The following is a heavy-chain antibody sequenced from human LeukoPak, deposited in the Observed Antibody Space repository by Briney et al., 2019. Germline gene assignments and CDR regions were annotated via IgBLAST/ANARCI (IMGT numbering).Heavy chain of an antibody. J-gene: IGHJ3*01. CDR1: GFTFSNYW. D-gene: IGHD3-10*01. Sequence: RSGGSLRLSCAASGFTFSNYWIHWVRQVPGKGLVWVSRIDSDGTTTRYADSVKGRFTISRDNAKNTVYLQMNSLTAEDTAVYYCARHIYGAGSPTGGAFDVWGQGTMVTVSS. V-gene: IGHV3-74*01. CDR3: ARHIYGAGSPTGGAFDV. CDR2: IDSDGTTT.